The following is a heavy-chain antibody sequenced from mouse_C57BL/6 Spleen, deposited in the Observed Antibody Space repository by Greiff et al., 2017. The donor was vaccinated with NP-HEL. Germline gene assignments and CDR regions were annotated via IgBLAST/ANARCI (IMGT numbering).Heavy chain of an antibody. V-gene: IGHV5-16*01. J-gene: IGHJ2*01. CDR1: GFTFSGYY. CDR2: IIHEGSST. Sequence: EVQLQQSEGGLMQPGSSMKLSCTASGFTFSGYYIAWVRQVPEKGLEWVAKIIHEGSSTYYSDSLKSRFIISRDNAKNIRYLQKGSLKSEDTATYYCARGRLLLDYWGQGTTLTVSS. CDR3: ARGRLLLDY. D-gene: IGHD2-3*01.